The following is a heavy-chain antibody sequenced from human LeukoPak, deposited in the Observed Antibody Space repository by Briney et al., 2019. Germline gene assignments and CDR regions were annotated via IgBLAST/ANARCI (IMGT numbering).Heavy chain of an antibody. CDR1: GFTFSSYG. J-gene: IGHJ4*02. CDR2: IRYDGSNK. CDR3: AKDRPYDFWSGYSLDY. V-gene: IGHV3-30*02. Sequence: GGSLRLSCAASGFTFSSYGMHWVRQAPGKGLEWVAFIRYDGSNKYYADSVEGRFTISRDNSKNALYLQMNSLRAEDTAVYYCAKDRPYDFWSGYSLDYWGQGTLVTVSS. D-gene: IGHD3-3*01.